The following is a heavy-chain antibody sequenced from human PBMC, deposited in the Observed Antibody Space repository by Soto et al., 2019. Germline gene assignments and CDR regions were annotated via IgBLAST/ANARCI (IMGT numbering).Heavy chain of an antibody. CDR1: GGSISSSSYY. Sequence: QLQLQESGPGLVKPSETLSLTCTVSGGSISSSSYYWGWIRQPPGKGLEWIGSIYYSGSTYYNPSLKSRVTISVDTSKNQFSLKLRPVTAADTAVYYCARRAVPAAMRGVSSYMDVWGKGTTVTVSS. V-gene: IGHV4-39*01. D-gene: IGHD2-2*01. CDR2: IYYSGST. J-gene: IGHJ6*03. CDR3: ARRAVPAAMRGVSSYMDV.